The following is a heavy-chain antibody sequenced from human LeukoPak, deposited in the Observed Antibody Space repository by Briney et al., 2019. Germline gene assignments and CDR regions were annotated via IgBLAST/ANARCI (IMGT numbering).Heavy chain of an antibody. CDR1: GGSISSGSYY. V-gene: IGHV4-61*02. CDR3: AGGIAARRGAFDI. Sequence: PSETLSLTCTVSGGSISSGSYYWSWIRQPAGKGLEWIGRIYTSGSTNYNPSLKSRVTISVDTSKNQFSLKLSSVTATDTAVYYCAGGIAARRGAFDIWGQGTMVTVSS. D-gene: IGHD6-6*01. J-gene: IGHJ3*02. CDR2: IYTSGST.